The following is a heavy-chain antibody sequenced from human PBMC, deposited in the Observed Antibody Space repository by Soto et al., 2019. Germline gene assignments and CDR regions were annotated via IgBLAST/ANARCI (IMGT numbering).Heavy chain of an antibody. CDR1: GFTFSSYG. CDR3: ARAIDCSGWDYYYYGMDV. Sequence: GGSLRLSCAASGFTFSSYGMHWVRQAPGKGLEWVAVIWYDGNDKYYADSVKGRFTTSRDNAKNTLYLQMNSLRAEDTAVYYCARAIDCSGWDYYYYGMDVWGQGTTVTVSS. V-gene: IGHV3-33*01. CDR2: IWYDGNDK. D-gene: IGHD6-19*01. J-gene: IGHJ6*02.